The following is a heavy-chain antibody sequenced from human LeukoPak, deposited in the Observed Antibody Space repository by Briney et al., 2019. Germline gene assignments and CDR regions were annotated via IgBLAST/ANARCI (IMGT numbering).Heavy chain of an antibody. V-gene: IGHV4-61*02. D-gene: IGHD5-24*01. CDR1: GGSVSSGSYY. J-gene: IGHJ4*02. CDR3: ARDEDGYNDY. Sequence: SQTLSLTCTVSGGSVSSGSYYWTWIRQPAGKGLEWIGRTYTSGSANYNPSLKSRVTISVDTSKNQFSLKLRSVTAADTAIYYCARDEDGYNDYWGQGTLVTVSS. CDR2: TYTSGSA.